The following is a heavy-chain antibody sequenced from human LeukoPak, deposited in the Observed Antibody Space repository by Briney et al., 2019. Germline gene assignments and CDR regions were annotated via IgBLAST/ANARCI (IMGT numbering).Heavy chain of an antibody. D-gene: IGHD2-21*02. CDR1: GFTFSSYS. J-gene: IGHJ3*02. Sequence: GGSLRLSCAASGFTFSSYSMNWVRQAPGKGLEWVSSISSSSSYIYYADSVKGRFTISRDNAKNSLYLQMNSLRAEDTAVYYCARVSINCGGDCYAFDIWGQGTMVTVS. V-gene: IGHV3-21*01. CDR2: ISSSSSYI. CDR3: ARVSINCGGDCYAFDI.